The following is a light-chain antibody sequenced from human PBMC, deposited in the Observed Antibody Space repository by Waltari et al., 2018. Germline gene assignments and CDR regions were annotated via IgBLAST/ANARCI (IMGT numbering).Light chain of an antibody. J-gene: IGKJ1*01. Sequence: DIQMTQSPSSLSASVGDRVTITCRASQDIGSHLAWFQQKPGKAPKSLIYAASALYSGVPSKFGGSGSGAHFTLTISSLQPDDFATYYCLQYHNYPQTFGLGTSV. CDR1: QDIGSH. CDR2: AAS. CDR3: LQYHNYPQT. V-gene: IGKV1-16*02.